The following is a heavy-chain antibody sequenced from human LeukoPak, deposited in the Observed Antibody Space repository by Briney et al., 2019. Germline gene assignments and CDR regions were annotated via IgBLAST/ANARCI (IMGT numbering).Heavy chain of an antibody. CDR1: GFTFSTYG. D-gene: IGHD6-19*01. V-gene: IGHV3-30*03. Sequence: PGGSLRLSCAASGFTFSTYGIHWVRQAPGKGLEWVALISYDGSNKYYADSVKGRFTISRDNSKNTLYLQMNSLRAEDTAVYYCARWRYSSGCHGDYWGQGTLVTVSS. CDR2: ISYDGSNK. CDR3: ARWRYSSGCHGDY. J-gene: IGHJ4*02.